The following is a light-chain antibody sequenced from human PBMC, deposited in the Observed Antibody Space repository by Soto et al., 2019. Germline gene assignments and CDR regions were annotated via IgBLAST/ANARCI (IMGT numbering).Light chain of an antibody. V-gene: IGKV1-5*03. J-gene: IGKJ1*01. CDR2: QAS. CDR3: QQYNDYWT. Sequence: DVQMTQSPSTLSASVGDRVTITCRASQSINDWLAWYQQKPGKAPRLLIYQASNLKSGVSSRFSGSGSGTEFTLTISSLKPDDFAADYCQQYNDYWTFGQGTKVEIK. CDR1: QSINDW.